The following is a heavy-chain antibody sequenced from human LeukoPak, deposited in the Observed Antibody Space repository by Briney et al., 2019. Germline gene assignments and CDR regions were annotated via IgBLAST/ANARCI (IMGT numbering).Heavy chain of an antibody. CDR2: IYYSGST. Sequence: PSETLSLTCTVSGGSISCYYWSWIRQPPGKGLEWIGYIYYSGSTNYNPSLKSRVTISVDTSKSQFSLKLSSVTAADTAVYYCARGSSSSSFFFDYWGQGTLVTVSS. CDR3: ARGSSSSSFFFDY. D-gene: IGHD6-6*01. V-gene: IGHV4-59*01. J-gene: IGHJ4*02. CDR1: GGSISCYY.